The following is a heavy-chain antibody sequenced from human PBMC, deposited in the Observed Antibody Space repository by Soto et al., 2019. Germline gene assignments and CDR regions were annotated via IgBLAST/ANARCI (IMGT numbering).Heavy chain of an antibody. Sequence: QVQLVESGGGVVQPGTSLRLSCAVSGFPFSTYGFHWVRQPPGKGLEWVPVIVSDGSAKYHADSVEGRFTISRDNSKDTLYLQMNSLRAEDTAVYYCARDDAFGKENGFDIWGQGTMVTVSS. D-gene: IGHD3-16*01. V-gene: IGHV3-33*01. CDR1: GFPFSTYG. CDR2: IVSDGSAK. J-gene: IGHJ3*02. CDR3: ARDDAFGKENGFDI.